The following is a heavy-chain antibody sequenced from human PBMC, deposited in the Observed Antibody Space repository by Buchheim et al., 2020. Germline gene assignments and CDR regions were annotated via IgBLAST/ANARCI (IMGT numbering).Heavy chain of an antibody. D-gene: IGHD2-8*02. CDR2: IKQDGREK. V-gene: IGHV3-7*01. CDR3: ATILVS. CDR1: GFTFSNHW. J-gene: IGHJ5*02. Sequence: EVQLVESGGDLVQPGGSLRLSCAASGFTFSNHWMNWVRQAPGKGLEWVANIKQDGREKHYADSVKGRFTISRDNAKNSLYLQMNSLTAEDTAVYYCATILVSWGQGTL.